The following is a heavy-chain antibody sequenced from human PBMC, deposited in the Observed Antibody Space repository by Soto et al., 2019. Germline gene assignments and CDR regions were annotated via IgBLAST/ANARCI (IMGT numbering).Heavy chain of an antibody. CDR3: ARAYYDSSGYYFDY. V-gene: IGHV4-30-4*01. CDR1: GGSISSGDYY. D-gene: IGHD3-22*01. J-gene: IGHJ4*02. CDR2: IYYSGST. Sequence: SETLSLTCTVSGGSISSGDYYWSWIRHPPGKGLEWIGYIYYSGSTYYNPSLKSRVTISVDTSKNQFSLKLSSVTAADTAVYYCARAYYDSSGYYFDYWGQGTLVTVSS.